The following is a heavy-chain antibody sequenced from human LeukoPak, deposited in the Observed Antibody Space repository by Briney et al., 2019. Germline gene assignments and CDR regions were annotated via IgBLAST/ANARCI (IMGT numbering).Heavy chain of an antibody. CDR3: ARGRIFGIGYCSSTSCYSPGYYFDY. CDR2: INHSGST. V-gene: IGHV4-34*01. Sequence: PGGTLRLSCAASAFTFRSYGMSWVRQAPGKGLEWIGEINHSGSTNYNPSLKSRVTISVDTSKNQFSLKLSSVTAADTAVYYCARGRIFGIGYCSSTSCYSPGYYFDYWGQGTLVTVSS. D-gene: IGHD2-2*01. CDR1: AFTFRSYG. J-gene: IGHJ4*02.